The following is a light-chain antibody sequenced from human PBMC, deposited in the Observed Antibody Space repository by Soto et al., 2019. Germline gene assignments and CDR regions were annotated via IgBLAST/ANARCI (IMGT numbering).Light chain of an antibody. CDR1: QGITNR. J-gene: IGKJ5*01. CDR2: DAS. V-gene: IGKV1D-12*01. Sequence: DIQMTQSPSSVSVSVGDRVTITCRASQGITNRLAWYQQKPGQAPKLLIYDASSMHTGVPSRISGSGSGTDFPLTISSLQAEDVATYYCQQGNSFPITFGQGTRLENK. CDR3: QQGNSFPIT.